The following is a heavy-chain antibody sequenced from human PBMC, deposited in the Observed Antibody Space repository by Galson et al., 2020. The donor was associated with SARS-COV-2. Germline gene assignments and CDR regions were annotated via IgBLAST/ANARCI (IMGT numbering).Heavy chain of an antibody. V-gene: IGHV3-23*01. D-gene: IGHD1-26*01. CDR1: GFSFSSYA. Sequence: GGSLRLSCAASGFSFSSYAMNWVRQAPGKGLEWVSGISRSGGTTYYADSVKGRFTISRDNSKNMLYLQMNSLRAEDTAVYYCAKGRGSYYFGGSFDYMDVWGKGTTVTVSS. CDR3: AKGRGSYYFGGSFDYMDV. J-gene: IGHJ6*03. CDR2: ISRSGGTT.